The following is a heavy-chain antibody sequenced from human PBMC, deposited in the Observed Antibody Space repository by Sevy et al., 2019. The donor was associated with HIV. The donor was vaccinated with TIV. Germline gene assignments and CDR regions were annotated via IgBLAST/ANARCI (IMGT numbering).Heavy chain of an antibody. J-gene: IGHJ3*02. CDR3: ATIVGATGRGQAFDI. CDR1: GYSFTSYW. Sequence: GESLKISCKGSGYSFTSYWIGWVRQMPGKGLEWMGTIYPGDSDTRYSPPFQGQVTTSADKSISTAYLQWSSLKASDTAMYYCATIVGATGRGQAFDIWGQGTMVTVSS. D-gene: IGHD1-26*01. V-gene: IGHV5-51*01. CDR2: IYPGDSDT.